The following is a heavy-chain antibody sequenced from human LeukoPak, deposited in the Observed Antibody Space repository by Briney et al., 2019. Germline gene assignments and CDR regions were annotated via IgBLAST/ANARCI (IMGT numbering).Heavy chain of an antibody. CDR2: ISGDGGST. CDR3: AKDLAGGRGWYYFDY. CDR1: GFTFDDYA. J-gene: IGHJ4*02. Sequence: PGGSLRLSCAASGFTFDDYAMHWVRQAPGKGLEWVSLISGDGGSTYYADSVKGRFTISRDNSKNSLYLQMNSLRTEDTALYYCAKDLAGGRGWYYFDYWAREPWSPSPQ. D-gene: IGHD2-15*01. V-gene: IGHV3-43*02.